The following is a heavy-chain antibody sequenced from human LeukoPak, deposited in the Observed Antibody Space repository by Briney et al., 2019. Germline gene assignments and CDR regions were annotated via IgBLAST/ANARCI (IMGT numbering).Heavy chain of an antibody. CDR2: IYHSGST. Sequence: PSGTLSLTCAVSGGSISSSNWWSWVRQPPGKGLEWIGEIYHSGSTNYNPSLKSRVTISVDKSKNQFSLKLGSVTAADTAVYYCASRPFTMVRGVSTFDYWGQGTLVTVSS. D-gene: IGHD3-10*01. CDR3: ASRPFTMVRGVSTFDY. CDR1: GGSISSSNW. J-gene: IGHJ4*02. V-gene: IGHV4-4*02.